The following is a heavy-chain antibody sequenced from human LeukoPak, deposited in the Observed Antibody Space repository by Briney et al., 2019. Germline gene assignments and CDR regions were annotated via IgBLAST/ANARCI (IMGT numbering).Heavy chain of an antibody. D-gene: IGHD5-18*01. Sequence: PGGSLRLSCAASGFTFSSYWMTWVRQAPGKGLEWVANIKQDGSEKYYVDSVKGRFTISRDNAKKSLCLQMNSLRVEDTAVYYCARSPGYSYSDYWGQGILVTVSS. CDR2: IKQDGSEK. CDR3: ARSPGYSYSDY. J-gene: IGHJ4*02. CDR1: GFTFSSYW. V-gene: IGHV3-7*01.